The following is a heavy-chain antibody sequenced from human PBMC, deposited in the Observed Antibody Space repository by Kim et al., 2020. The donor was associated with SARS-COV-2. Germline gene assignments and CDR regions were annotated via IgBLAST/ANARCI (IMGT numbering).Heavy chain of an antibody. CDR2: IIPIFGTA. V-gene: IGHV1-69*13. D-gene: IGHD6-6*01. J-gene: IGHJ4*02. CDR3: ASRIAAQGYFDY. CDR1: GGTFSSYA. Sequence: SVKVSCKASGGTFSSYAISWVRQAPGQGLEWMGGIIPIFGTANYAQKFQGRVTITADESTSTAYMELSSLRSEDTAVYYCASRIAAQGYFDYWGQGTLVTVSS.